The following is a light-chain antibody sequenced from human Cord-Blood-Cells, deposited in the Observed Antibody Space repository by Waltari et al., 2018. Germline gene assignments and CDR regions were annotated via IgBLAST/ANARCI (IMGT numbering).Light chain of an antibody. CDR1: QSVLYSSNNKTY. CDR2: WAS. V-gene: IGKV4-1*01. CDR3: QQYYSTPPT. Sequence: DIVMTQSPDSLAVSLGERATINCKSSQSVLYSSNNKTYLAWYQQKPGHPPKLLISWASTRESGVPDRFSGRGSGTDFTLTISSLQAEDVAVYYCQQYYSTPPTFGQGTKVEIK. J-gene: IGKJ1*01.